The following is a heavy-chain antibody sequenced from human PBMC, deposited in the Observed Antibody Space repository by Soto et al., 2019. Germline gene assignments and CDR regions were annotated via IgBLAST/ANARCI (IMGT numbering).Heavy chain of an antibody. CDR1: GFTFSSYS. J-gene: IGHJ6*02. CDR3: AKEWSSGMDV. CDR2: ISGSAGTT. Sequence: EVQLLEPGGGLVQPGGSLRLSCSASGFTFSSYSMSWVRQAPGKGLEWLSSISGSAGTTYYADSVKGHFTISRDNSKSTLYLQMNSLRADDTAVYYCAKEWSSGMDVWGQGTTVTVSS. V-gene: IGHV3-23*01. D-gene: IGHD2-15*01.